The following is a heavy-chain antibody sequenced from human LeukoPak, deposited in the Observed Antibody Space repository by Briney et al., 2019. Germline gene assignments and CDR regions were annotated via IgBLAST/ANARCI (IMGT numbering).Heavy chain of an antibody. V-gene: IGHV5-51*01. Sequence: KAGESLKISCKASEYSFINYWIGWVRQTPGKGLEWMGVVYPGDSDTRYSPPFQGHVTISADKSTNTAFLQWSSLKASDSAMYFCARGASRHYHYWFMDVWGKGTAVTVSS. J-gene: IGHJ6*03. CDR1: EYSFINYW. CDR3: ARGASRHYHYWFMDV. D-gene: IGHD3/OR15-3a*01. CDR2: VYPGDSDT.